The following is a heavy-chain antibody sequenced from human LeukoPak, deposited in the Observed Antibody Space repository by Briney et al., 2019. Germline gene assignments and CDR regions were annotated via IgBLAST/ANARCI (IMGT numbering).Heavy chain of an antibody. Sequence: ASVKVSCKASGCTFTSYYMHWVRQAPGQGLEWMGIISPSGGSTTYAQKFQGRVTMTRDKSTSTVYMELSSLRSEDTAVYYCARDSSRGGFLEWLSRVAWFDPWGQGTLVTVSS. J-gene: IGHJ5*02. CDR3: ARDSSRGGFLEWLSRVAWFDP. CDR2: ISPSGGST. D-gene: IGHD3-3*01. V-gene: IGHV1-46*01. CDR1: GCTFTSYY.